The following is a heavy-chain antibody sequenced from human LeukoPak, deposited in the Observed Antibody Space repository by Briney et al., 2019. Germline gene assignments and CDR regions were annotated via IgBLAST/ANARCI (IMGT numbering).Heavy chain of an antibody. V-gene: IGHV3-48*04. CDR1: GFSFSTYN. D-gene: IGHD6-25*01. CDR3: ARDVGIPSAAPDYYYYYYMDV. CDR2: ITSGRDTI. Sequence: GGSLRLSCAASGFSFSTYNMNWVRQAPGKGLEWVSFITSGRDTINYADSVKGRFTVSRDNARNSLYLQMTSLRVEDTAVYSCARDVGIPSAAPDYYYYYYMDVWGIGTTVTVSS. J-gene: IGHJ6*03.